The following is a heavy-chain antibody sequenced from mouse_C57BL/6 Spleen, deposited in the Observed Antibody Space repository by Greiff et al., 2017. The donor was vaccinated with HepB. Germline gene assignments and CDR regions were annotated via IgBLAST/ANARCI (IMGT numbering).Heavy chain of an antibody. D-gene: IGHD3-1*01. J-gene: IGHJ2*01. CDR1: GYAFSSSW. CDR2: IYPGDGDT. V-gene: IGHV1-82*01. CDR3: ARGASGGENYFDY. Sequence: QVQLQQSGPELVKPGASVKISCKASGYAFSSSWMNWVKQRPGKGLEWIGRIYPGDGDTNYNGKFKGKATLTADKSSSTAYMQLSSLTSEDSAVYFCARGASGGENYFDYWGQGTTLTVSS.